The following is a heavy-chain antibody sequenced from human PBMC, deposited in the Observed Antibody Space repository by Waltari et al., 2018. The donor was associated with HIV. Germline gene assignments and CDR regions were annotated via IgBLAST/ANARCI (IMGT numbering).Heavy chain of an antibody. J-gene: IGHJ4*02. V-gene: IGHV3-30*18. Sequence: QEQLVESGGGVVQPGDVLRLSCAASGPSFGSNGMHWVSQAPGKGLEWVAAISYDGIKKYYGDSLRGRFIISRDNSKKTLYLQMNTLRPEDTAIYFCAKDSSQVHWFGESLALWGQGTLVIVSS. CDR3: AKDSSQVHWFGESLAL. CDR1: GPSFGSNG. CDR2: ISYDGIKK. D-gene: IGHD3-10*01.